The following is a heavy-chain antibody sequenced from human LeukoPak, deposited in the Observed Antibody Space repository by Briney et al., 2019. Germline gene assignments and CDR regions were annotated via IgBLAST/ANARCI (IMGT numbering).Heavy chain of an antibody. Sequence: GESLKISFKGSGYSFTSYWSGWVRQMPGKGLEGMGFIYPGDSDTRYSPSFQGQVTISAEKSISTAYLQWSSLKASDTALYYCASRKKGMATAGFDYWGQGALVTVSS. D-gene: IGHD5-24*01. CDR3: ASRKKGMATAGFDY. V-gene: IGHV5-51*01. CDR2: IYPGDSDT. J-gene: IGHJ4*02. CDR1: GYSFTSYW.